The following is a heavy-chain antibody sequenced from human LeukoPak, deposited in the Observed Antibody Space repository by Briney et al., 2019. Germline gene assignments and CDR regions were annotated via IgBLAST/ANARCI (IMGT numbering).Heavy chain of an antibody. J-gene: IGHJ6*03. CDR2: INPYSGDT. V-gene: IGHV1-2*02. Sequence: ASVKVSCKSSGHSFTRYFMHGVRQAPGQGGEWMGWINPYSGDTKYAQNFQGRVTNTRHTSIDTAYMELSRLKSNGTAVYYCAREIVVVIAATRHGDYYYYMDVWGKGTTVTVSS. D-gene: IGHD2-15*01. CDR3: AREIVVVIAATRHGDYYYYMDV. CDR1: GHSFTRYF.